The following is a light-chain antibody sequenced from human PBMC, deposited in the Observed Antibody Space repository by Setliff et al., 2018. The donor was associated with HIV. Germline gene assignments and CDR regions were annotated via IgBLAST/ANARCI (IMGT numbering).Light chain of an antibody. V-gene: IGLV2-14*01. CDR3: TSFTNSDSHYV. Sequence: QSALTQPASVSGSPGQSITISCTGTSSDVGGYNYDSWYQQHPGKAPKLILYEVTYRPSGVSNRFSGSKSGSTASLTISGLQADDEADYYCTSFTNSDSHYVFGSGTKVTVL. J-gene: IGLJ1*01. CDR1: SSDVGGYNY. CDR2: EVT.